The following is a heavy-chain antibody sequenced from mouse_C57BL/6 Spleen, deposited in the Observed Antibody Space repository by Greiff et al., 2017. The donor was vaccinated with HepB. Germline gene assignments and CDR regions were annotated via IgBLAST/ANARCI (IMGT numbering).Heavy chain of an antibody. CDR1: GYTFTDYY. Sequence: VQLQESGAELVRPGASVKLSCKASGYTFTDYYINWVKQRPGQGLEWIARIYPGSGNTYYNEKFKGKATLTAEKSSSTAYMQLSSLTSEDSAVYFCARRDYGLYYYAMDYWGQGTSVTVSS. J-gene: IGHJ4*01. CDR3: ARRDYGLYYYAMDY. CDR2: IYPGSGNT. V-gene: IGHV1-76*01. D-gene: IGHD1-1*01.